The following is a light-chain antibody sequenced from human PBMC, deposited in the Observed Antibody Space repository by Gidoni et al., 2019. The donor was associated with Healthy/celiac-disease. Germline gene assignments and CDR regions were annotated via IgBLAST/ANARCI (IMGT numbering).Light chain of an antibody. CDR3: QQYYSTPYT. CDR1: QSVLYRSNNKNY. V-gene: IGKV4-1*01. CDR2: WAS. Sequence: DIVMTQSPASLAVSVGERAPINCKSSQSVLYRSNNKNYLAWYQQKPGQPPKLLIYWASTRESGVPDRFSGSGSGTDFTLTISSLQAEDVAVYYCQQYYSTPYTFGQGTKVEIK. J-gene: IGKJ2*01.